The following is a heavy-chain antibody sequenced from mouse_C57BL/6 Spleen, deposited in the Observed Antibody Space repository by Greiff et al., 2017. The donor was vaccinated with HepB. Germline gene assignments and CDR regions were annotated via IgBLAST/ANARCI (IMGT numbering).Heavy chain of an antibody. Sequence: VKLQESGPELVKPGASVKISCKASGYAFSSSWMNWVKQRPGKGLEWIGRIYPGDGDTNYNGKFKGKATLTADKSSSTAYMQLSSLTSEDSAVYFCARSGGSSYDYAMDYWGQGTSVTVSS. V-gene: IGHV1-82*01. D-gene: IGHD1-1*01. CDR3: ARSGGSSYDYAMDY. J-gene: IGHJ4*01. CDR1: GYAFSSSW. CDR2: IYPGDGDT.